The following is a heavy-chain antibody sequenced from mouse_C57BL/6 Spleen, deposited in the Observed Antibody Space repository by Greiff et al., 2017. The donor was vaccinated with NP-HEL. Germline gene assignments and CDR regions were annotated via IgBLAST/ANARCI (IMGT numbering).Heavy chain of an antibody. J-gene: IGHJ2*01. CDR3: AREHSNYIDY. V-gene: IGHV1-26*01. CDR1: GYAFTDYY. CDR2: INPNNGGT. Sequence: EVQLQQSGPELVKPGASVKISCKASGYAFTDYYMNWVKQSHGKSLEWIGDINPNNGGTSYNQKFKGKATLTVDKSSSTAYMELRSLTSEDSAVYYCAREHSNYIDYWGQGTTLTVSS. D-gene: IGHD2-5*01.